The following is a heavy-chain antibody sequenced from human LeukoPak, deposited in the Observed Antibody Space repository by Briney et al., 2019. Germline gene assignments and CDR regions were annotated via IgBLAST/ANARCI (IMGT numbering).Heavy chain of an antibody. CDR2: IIPIFGTA. CDR1: GGTFSSYA. V-gene: IGHV1-69*05. J-gene: IGHJ4*02. Sequence: KISCKGSGGTFSSYAISWVRQAPGQGLERMGGIIPIFGTANYAQKFQGRVTITTDESTSTAYMELSSLRSEDTAVYYCASEDYGSGSNDYWGQGTLVTVSS. D-gene: IGHD3-10*01. CDR3: ASEDYGSGSNDY.